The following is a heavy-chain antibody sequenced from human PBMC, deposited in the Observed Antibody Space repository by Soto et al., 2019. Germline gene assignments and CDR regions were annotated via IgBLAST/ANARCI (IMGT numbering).Heavy chain of an antibody. D-gene: IGHD5-12*01. CDR2: TYFRSKWYN. V-gene: IGHV6-1*01. Sequence: SQILSLTCAISGDSVSSNTASWNLIRQSPSRGLEWLGRTYFRSKWYNDYAVSVKSRIIINPDTSNNQFSLQLNSVTPEDTAVYFCAKGDNLGPKTGYAFDPWGQGIMVTVSS. J-gene: IGHJ5*02. CDR3: AKGDNLGPKTGYAFDP. CDR1: GDSVSSNTAS.